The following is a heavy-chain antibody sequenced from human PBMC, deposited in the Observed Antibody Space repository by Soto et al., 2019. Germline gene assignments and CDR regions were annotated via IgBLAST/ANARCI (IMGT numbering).Heavy chain of an antibody. CDR3: ARWVEVSLDYFDS. CDR2: ISYNGST. V-gene: IGHV4-31*03. CDR1: GGSISSGFYY. J-gene: IGHJ4*02. D-gene: IGHD1-1*01. Sequence: SETLSLTCTVSGGSISSGFYYWSWIRQHPGEGLEWIGYISYNGSTYYNPSLKSRVAISVDTSKNQFSLNLSSVTVADAAVYYCARWVEVSLDYFDSWGQGIPVTVSS.